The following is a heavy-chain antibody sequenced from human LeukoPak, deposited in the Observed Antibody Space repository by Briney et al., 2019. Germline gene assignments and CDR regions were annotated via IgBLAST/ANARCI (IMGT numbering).Heavy chain of an antibody. Sequence: ASVKVSCKTSGYTFTSYDINWVRQASGQGLEWMGWINPNNGNTRYPQKFQGRVIMTRNISISTVYMELSSLGSGDTAVYYCAREAAGEDFGYWGQGTLVTVSS. CDR2: INPNNGNT. J-gene: IGHJ4*02. D-gene: IGHD6-13*01. V-gene: IGHV1-8*01. CDR1: GYTFTSYD. CDR3: AREAAGEDFGY.